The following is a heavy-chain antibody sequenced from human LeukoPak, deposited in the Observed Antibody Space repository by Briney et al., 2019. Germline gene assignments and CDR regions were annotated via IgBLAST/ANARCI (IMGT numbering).Heavy chain of an antibody. Sequence: GGSLRLSCTASGFTFGDYAMSWFRQAPGKGLEWVGFIRSKASGGTTEYAASVKGRFTISRDDSKSIAYLQMNSLKTEDTAVYYCTTFSDCTSSICYTNYWGQGTLVTVSS. CDR2: IRSKASGGTT. D-gene: IGHD2-2*02. CDR1: GFTFGDYA. J-gene: IGHJ4*02. CDR3: TTFSDCTSSICYTNY. V-gene: IGHV3-49*03.